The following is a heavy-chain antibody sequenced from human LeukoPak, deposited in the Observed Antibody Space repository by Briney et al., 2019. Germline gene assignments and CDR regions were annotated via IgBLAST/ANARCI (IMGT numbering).Heavy chain of an antibody. CDR1: GFTFSSYA. Sequence: PGRSPRLSCAASGFTFSSYAMHWVRQAPGKGLEWVAVISYDGSNKYYADSVKGRFTISRDNSKNTLYLQMNSLRAEDTAVYYCARVRSSGWTEYYYYGMDVWGQGTTVTVSS. CDR2: ISYDGSNK. CDR3: ARVRSSGWTEYYYYGMDV. D-gene: IGHD6-19*01. J-gene: IGHJ6*02. V-gene: IGHV3-30-3*01.